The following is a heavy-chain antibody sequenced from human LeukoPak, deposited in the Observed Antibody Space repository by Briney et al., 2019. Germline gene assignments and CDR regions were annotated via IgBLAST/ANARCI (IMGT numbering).Heavy chain of an antibody. V-gene: IGHV3-48*03. Sequence: RGSLRLSCAASGSTFSTFITYDFNWVRQAPGKGLEWVSYMSGSGATIYYADSVKGRFTVSRDDAKNSLYLQMNSLRAEDTAIYYCARDLVSGAYTFDIWGQGTMVTVSS. CDR1: GSTFSTFI. CDR3: ARDLVSGAYTFDI. CDR2: MSGSGATI. D-gene: IGHD3-16*01. J-gene: IGHJ3*02.